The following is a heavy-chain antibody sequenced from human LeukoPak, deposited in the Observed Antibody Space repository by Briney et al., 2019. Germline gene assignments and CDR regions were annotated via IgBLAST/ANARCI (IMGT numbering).Heavy chain of an antibody. CDR2: IKEDGSEK. J-gene: IGHJ4*02. Sequence: GGSLRLSCAASGLTLNSYEMNWVRQAPGKGLEWVANIKEDGSEKYYVDSVKGRFTISRDNARNSLYLQINSLRAEDTAVYYCASGRQLGYWGQGTLVTVSS. D-gene: IGHD6-13*01. CDR1: GLTLNSYE. CDR3: ASGRQLGY. V-gene: IGHV3-7*01.